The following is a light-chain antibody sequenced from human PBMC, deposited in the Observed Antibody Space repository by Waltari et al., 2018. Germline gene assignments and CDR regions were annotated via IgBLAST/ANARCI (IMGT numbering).Light chain of an antibody. V-gene: IGLV2-14*01. CDR1: SVDIGGSDF. Sequence: QSGLTQPASVSASPGESITIPCTGTSVDIGGSDFVPCYQHHPGRAPNVLIFDVNHRPSGISDRFAGSKSGNTASLTISELQPEDDADYYCRSHSTNNIVLFGGGTKVTVL. CDR3: RSHSTNNIVL. J-gene: IGLJ2*01. CDR2: DVN.